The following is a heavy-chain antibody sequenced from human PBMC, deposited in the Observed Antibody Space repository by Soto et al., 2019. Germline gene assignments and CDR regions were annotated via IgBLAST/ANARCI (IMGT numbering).Heavy chain of an antibody. CDR1: GFTFSRYA. J-gene: IGHJ4*02. CDR2: ISYDGSNR. D-gene: IGHD3-22*01. Sequence: QVQLVESGGGVVQPGRSLRLSCAASGFTFSRYAMHWVRQAPGKGLEWVAVISYDGSNRYYADSVKGRFTISRDNSKYTLYLQMNSLRAEDTSVYYCARGLSDIPMIVDLDYWGQGTLVTFSS. CDR3: ARGLSDIPMIVDLDY. V-gene: IGHV3-30-3*01.